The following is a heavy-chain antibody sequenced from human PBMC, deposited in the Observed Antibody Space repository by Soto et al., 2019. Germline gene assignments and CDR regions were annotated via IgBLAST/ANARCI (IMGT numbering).Heavy chain of an antibody. J-gene: IGHJ5*02. D-gene: IGHD4-17*01. CDR3: ARTTVTTGWFDP. CDR1: GGSISSGGYS. V-gene: IGHV4-30-2*01. Sequence: LSLTCSVSGGSISSGGYSWSWIRQPPGKGLEWIGYIYHSGSTYYNPSLKSRVTISVDRSKNQFSLKLSSVTAADTAVYYCARTTVTTGWFDPWGQGTLVTVSS. CDR2: IYHSGST.